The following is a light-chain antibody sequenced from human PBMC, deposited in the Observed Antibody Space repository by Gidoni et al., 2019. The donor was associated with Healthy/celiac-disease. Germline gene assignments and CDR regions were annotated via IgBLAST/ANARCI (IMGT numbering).Light chain of an antibody. J-gene: IGKJ4*01. CDR3: QQRSNWPLT. V-gene: IGKV3-11*01. CDR1: QSVSSY. Sequence: IVLTQSPATLSLSPGERATLSCRDSQSVSSYLAWYQQKPGQAPRLLIYDASTRATGIPAMFSGSGSGTVFTLTISSLEPEDFAVYYCQQRSNWPLTFGGGTKVEIK. CDR2: DAS.